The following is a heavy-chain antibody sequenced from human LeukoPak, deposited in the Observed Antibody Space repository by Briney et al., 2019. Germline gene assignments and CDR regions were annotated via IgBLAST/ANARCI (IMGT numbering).Heavy chain of an antibody. CDR3: ARGVYIAAAQYGY. CDR1: GGSISSYY. CDR2: IYYGGTT. J-gene: IGHJ4*02. V-gene: IGHV4-59*01. Sequence: SETLSLTCTVSGGSISSYYWSWIRQPPGKGLEWIGYIYYGGTTNYNPSLKSRVTISVDTSKNQFSLKLSSVTVADTAVYYCARGVYIAAAQYGYWGQGTLVTVSS. D-gene: IGHD6-13*01.